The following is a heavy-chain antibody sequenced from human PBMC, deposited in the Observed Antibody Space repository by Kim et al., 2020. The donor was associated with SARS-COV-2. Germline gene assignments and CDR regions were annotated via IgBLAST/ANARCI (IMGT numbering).Heavy chain of an antibody. CDR3: ARVRAAHDFDY. CDR1: GYSISSGYY. CDR2: IYHSGST. J-gene: IGHJ4*02. V-gene: IGHV4-38-2*02. Sequence: SETLSLTCTVSGYSISSGYYWGWIRQPPGKGLEWIGSIYHSGSTYYNPSLKSRVTISVDTSKNQFSLKLSSVTAADTAVYYCARVRAAHDFDYWGQGTLV. D-gene: IGHD3-16*01.